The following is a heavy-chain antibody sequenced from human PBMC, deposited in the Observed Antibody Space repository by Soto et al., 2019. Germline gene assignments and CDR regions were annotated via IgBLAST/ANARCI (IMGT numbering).Heavy chain of an antibody. Sequence: ASVKVSCTASGDTFTSYDINWVRQATGQGLEWMGWMNPNSGNTGYAQKFQGRVTMTRNTSISTAYMELSSLRSEDTAVYYCARGDCTNGVCYLLSVDYWGQGTLVTVSS. V-gene: IGHV1-8*01. CDR1: GDTFTSYD. CDR2: MNPNSGNT. J-gene: IGHJ4*02. CDR3: ARGDCTNGVCYLLSVDY. D-gene: IGHD2-8*01.